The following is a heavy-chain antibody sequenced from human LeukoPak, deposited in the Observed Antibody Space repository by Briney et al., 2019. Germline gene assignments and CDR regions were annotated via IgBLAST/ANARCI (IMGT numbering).Heavy chain of an antibody. CDR1: GGSISSYY. Sequence: SETLSLTCTVSGGSISSYYWSWIRQPAGKGLEWIGRIYTSGSTNYNPSLKSQVSISIDTSKNQFSLRLTSVTAADTAVYYCARGVGAPPGGGAFDIWGQGTMVTVSS. CDR2: IYTSGST. V-gene: IGHV4-4*07. J-gene: IGHJ3*02. CDR3: ARGVGAPPGGGAFDI. D-gene: IGHD1-26*01.